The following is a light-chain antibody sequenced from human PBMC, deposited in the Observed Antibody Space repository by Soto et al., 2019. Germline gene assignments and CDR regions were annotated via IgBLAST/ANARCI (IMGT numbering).Light chain of an antibody. V-gene: IGLV2-14*01. Sequence: QSVLTQPASVSGSPGQSITISCTGTSSDVGGYNYVSWYQQHPGKAPKLMIYEVINRPSGVSNRFSGSKSGNTASLTISGLRAEDEADYYCSSYTSSSTVVFGGGTKLTVL. CDR1: SSDVGGYNY. CDR2: EVI. CDR3: SSYTSSSTVV. J-gene: IGLJ2*01.